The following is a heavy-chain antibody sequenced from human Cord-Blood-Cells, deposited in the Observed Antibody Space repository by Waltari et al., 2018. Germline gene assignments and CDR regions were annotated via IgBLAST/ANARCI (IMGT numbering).Heavy chain of an antibody. Sequence: QVQLQESGPGLVKPSETLSLTCAVSGYSISIGYYCVWIRQPPGKGLEWIGSIYHSGSNYYNPSLKSRVTISVDTSKNQFSLKLSSVTAADTAVYYWARVLNWNYFDYWGQGTLVTVSS. CDR3: ARVLNWNYFDY. CDR1: GYSISIGYY. V-gene: IGHV4-38-2*01. CDR2: IYHSGSN. D-gene: IGHD1-20*01. J-gene: IGHJ4*02.